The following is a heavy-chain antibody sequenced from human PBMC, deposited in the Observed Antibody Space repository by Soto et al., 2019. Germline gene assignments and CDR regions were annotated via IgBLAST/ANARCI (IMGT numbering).Heavy chain of an antibody. CDR1: GYIFTTSW. CDR2: IYAIDSDA. CDR3: AYYYRTSID. V-gene: IGHV5-51*01. Sequence: EVQLVQSGAEVRKPGESLKISCKGSGYIFTTSWIGWVRQMPGKGLEWMGIIYAIDSDAKYSPSFQGQVTMSVDKSISTAYLQWSSLKASDTAIYYCAYYYRTSIDWGQGTLVTVSS. J-gene: IGHJ4*02. D-gene: IGHD1-26*01.